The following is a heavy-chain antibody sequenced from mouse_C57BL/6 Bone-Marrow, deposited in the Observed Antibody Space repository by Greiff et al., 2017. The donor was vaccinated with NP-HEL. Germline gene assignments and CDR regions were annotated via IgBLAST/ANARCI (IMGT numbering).Heavy chain of an antibody. V-gene: IGHV1-4*01. D-gene: IGHD2-3*01. J-gene: IGHJ3*01. CDR1: GYTFTSYT. CDR2: INPSSGYT. Sequence: VQLQQSGAELARPGASVKMSCKASGYTFTSYTMHWVKQRPGQGLEWIGYINPSSGYTKYNQKFKDKATLTADKSSSTAYMQLSSLTSEDSAVYYCARSPGDGYYDWFAYWGQGTLVTVSA. CDR3: ARSPGDGYYDWFAY.